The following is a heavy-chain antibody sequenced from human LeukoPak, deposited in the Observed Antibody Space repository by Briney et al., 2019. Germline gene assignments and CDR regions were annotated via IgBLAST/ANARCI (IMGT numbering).Heavy chain of an antibody. CDR1: GGSISSRNW. CDR2: IYHSGST. CDR3: ARLVAVAGIVPYYFDY. D-gene: IGHD6-19*01. Sequence: PSETLSLTCAVSGGSISSRNWWSWVRQPPGKGLEWIGEIYHSGSTNYNPSLKTRVTISVDKSKNQFSLKLSSVTAADTAVYYCARLVAVAGIVPYYFDYWGQGTLVTVSS. J-gene: IGHJ4*02. V-gene: IGHV4-4*02.